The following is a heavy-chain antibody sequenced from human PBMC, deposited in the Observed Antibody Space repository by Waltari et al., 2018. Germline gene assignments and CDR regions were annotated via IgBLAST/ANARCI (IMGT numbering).Heavy chain of an antibody. V-gene: IGHV3-21*01. CDR2: ISSSSSYI. CDR3: AREPYYYDSSGYYLRYFDY. CDR1: GFTFSSYS. Sequence: EVQLVESGGGLVKPGGSLRLSCAASGFTFSSYSMNWVRQAPGKGLEWVSSISSSSSYIYYADSVKGRFTSSRDNAKNSLYLQMNSLRAEDTAVYYCAREPYYYDSSGYYLRYFDYWGQGTLVTVSS. D-gene: IGHD3-22*01. J-gene: IGHJ4*02.